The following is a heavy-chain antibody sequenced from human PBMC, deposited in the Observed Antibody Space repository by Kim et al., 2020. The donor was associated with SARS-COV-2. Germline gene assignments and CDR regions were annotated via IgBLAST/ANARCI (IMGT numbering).Heavy chain of an antibody. CDR3: ARHYAWGSGRYVPFDY. CDR1: GDSITSSRSY. D-gene: IGHD3-10*01. Sequence: SETLSLTCTVSGDSITSSRSYWGWIRQPPGKCLEWIGSFSYSDNTYYSPSLKSRLTISVDTSKNQFSLKLTSVTAADTAVYYWARHYAWGSGRYVPFDY. CDR2: FSYSDNT. V-gene: IGHV4-39*01. J-gene: IGHJ4*01.